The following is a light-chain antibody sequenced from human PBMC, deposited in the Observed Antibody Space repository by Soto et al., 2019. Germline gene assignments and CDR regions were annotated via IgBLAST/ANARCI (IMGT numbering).Light chain of an antibody. V-gene: IGKV1-5*03. CDR1: QSISSW. CDR3: QQYDSYPWT. Sequence: DIQMTQSPSTLSASVGDRVTITCRASQSISSWLAWNQQKPGKAPKLLIYKASSLESGVPSRFSGSVSGTEFTLTISSLQPDDFATYYCQQYDSYPWTFGQGTKVEIK. J-gene: IGKJ1*01. CDR2: KAS.